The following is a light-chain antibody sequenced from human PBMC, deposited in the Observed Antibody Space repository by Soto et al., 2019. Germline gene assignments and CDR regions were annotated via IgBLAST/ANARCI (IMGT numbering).Light chain of an antibody. CDR1: SSNIGSNT. CDR3: ATWDDSLNGVV. V-gene: IGLV1-44*01. Sequence: QSALTQPPSASGTPGQRVTISCSGSSSNIGSNTVNWYQQLPGTAPKLLIYSNIERPSGVPDRFSGSKSGTSASLAIRGPQSEDEADYYCATWDDSLNGVVFGGGTKLTVL. CDR2: SNI. J-gene: IGLJ2*01.